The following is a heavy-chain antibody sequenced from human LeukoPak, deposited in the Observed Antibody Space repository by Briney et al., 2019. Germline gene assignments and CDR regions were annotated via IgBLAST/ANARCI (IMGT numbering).Heavy chain of an antibody. V-gene: IGHV4-59*01. CDR2: IYYSGST. CDR3: ARVPRGVVRYYFDY. CDR1: GGSISSYY. J-gene: IGHJ4*02. D-gene: IGHD3-10*01. Sequence: SETLSLTCTVSGGSISSYYWSWIRQPPGKGLEWIGYIYYSGSTNYNPSLESRVTISVDTSKNQFSLKLSSVTAADTAVYYCARVPRGVVRYYFDYWGQGTLVTVSS.